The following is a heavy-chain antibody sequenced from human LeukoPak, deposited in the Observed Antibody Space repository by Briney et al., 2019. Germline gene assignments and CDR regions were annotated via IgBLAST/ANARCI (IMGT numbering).Heavy chain of an antibody. J-gene: IGHJ4*02. CDR3: ARGRTGYSSSWKPYYFDY. D-gene: IGHD6-13*01. V-gene: IGHV4-34*01. CDR1: GGSFSGYY. Sequence: SETLSLTCAGYGGSFSGYYWSWIRQPPGKGLEWIGEIYHIGSTNYNPSLKSRVTISVDTSKNQFSLKLSSVTAADTAVYYCARGRTGYSSSWKPYYFDYWGQGNLVTVSS. CDR2: IYHIGST.